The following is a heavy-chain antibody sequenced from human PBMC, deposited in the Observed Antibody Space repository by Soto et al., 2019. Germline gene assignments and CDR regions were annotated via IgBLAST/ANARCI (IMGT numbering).Heavy chain of an antibody. J-gene: IGHJ3*02. V-gene: IGHV1-69*13. Sequence: SVKVSCKASGGTFSSYAISWVRQAPGQGLEWMGGIIPIFGTANYAQKFQGRVTITADESTSTAYMELSSLRSEETAVYYCASMYGSDHRDAFDIWGQGTMVTVS. CDR1: GGTFSSYA. CDR2: IIPIFGTA. CDR3: ASMYGSDHRDAFDI. D-gene: IGHD3-10*01.